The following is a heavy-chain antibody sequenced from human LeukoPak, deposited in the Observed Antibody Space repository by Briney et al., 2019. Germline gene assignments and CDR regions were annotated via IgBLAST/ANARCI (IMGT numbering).Heavy chain of an antibody. J-gene: IGHJ4*02. CDR2: IRYDGRSE. Sequence: PGGSLRLSCAASEFIFSDYDMHWVRQATGKGLEWVALIRYDGRSEYYSGYMQGRFTISRDNSKNNLFLNMNNLGPEDTAVYFCARTRLGTSTSFYFDLWGQGTLVTVSS. V-gene: IGHV3-30*02. D-gene: IGHD1-26*01. CDR1: EFIFSDYD. CDR3: ARTRLGTSTSFYFDL.